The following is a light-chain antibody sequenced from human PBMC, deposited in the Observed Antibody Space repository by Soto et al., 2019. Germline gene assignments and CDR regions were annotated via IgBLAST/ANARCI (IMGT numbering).Light chain of an antibody. CDR1: SGSIASNY. J-gene: IGLJ2*01. CDR2: EDN. Sequence: NFMLTQPHSVSESPGKTVTISCTRSSGSIASNYVQWYQQRPGSAPTTVIYEDNQRPSGVPDRFSGSIDSSSNSASLTISGLKTEDEADYDWQSYDSSNHVVFGGGTKLTVL. V-gene: IGLV6-57*04. CDR3: QSYDSSNHVV.